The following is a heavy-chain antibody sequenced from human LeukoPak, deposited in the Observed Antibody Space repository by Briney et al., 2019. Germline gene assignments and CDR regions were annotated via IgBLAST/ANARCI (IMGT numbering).Heavy chain of an antibody. CDR3: ATVNKDIVVQQGSWFDP. CDR1: GYTLTELS. Sequence: GASMKVSCKVSGYTLTELSMHWVRQAPGKGLEWMGGFDPEDGETIYAQKFQGRVTMTEDTSTDTTYMELSSLRSEDTAVYYCATVNKDIVVQQGSWFDPWGQGTLVTVSS. J-gene: IGHJ5*02. CDR2: FDPEDGET. V-gene: IGHV1-24*01. D-gene: IGHD2-15*01.